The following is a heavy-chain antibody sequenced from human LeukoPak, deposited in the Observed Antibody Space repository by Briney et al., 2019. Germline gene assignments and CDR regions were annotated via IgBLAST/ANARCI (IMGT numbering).Heavy chain of an antibody. V-gene: IGHV4-34*01. D-gene: IGHD6-19*01. CDR2: INHSGST. CDR3: ARLAVAGTDY. Sequence: SETLSLTCAVYGGSFSGYYWSWIRQPPGKGLEWIGEINHSGSTNYNPSLKSRVTISVDTSKNQFSLKLSSVTAADTAVYYCARLAVAGTDYWGQGTLVTVSS. J-gene: IGHJ4*02. CDR1: GGSFSGYY.